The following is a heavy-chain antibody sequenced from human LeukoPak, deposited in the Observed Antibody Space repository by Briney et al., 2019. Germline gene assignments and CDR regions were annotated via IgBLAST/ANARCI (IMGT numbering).Heavy chain of an antibody. Sequence: ASVKVSCKASGYTFTSYYMHWVRQAPGQGLEWMGIINPIGGSTSYAQKFQGRVTMTRDMSTGTVYMELSSLGCEDTAVYYSAGAGSTMYAFDIWGQGTMVTVSS. D-gene: IGHD3-10*02. CDR1: GYTFTSYY. J-gene: IGHJ3*02. CDR2: INPIGGST. V-gene: IGHV1-46*01. CDR3: AGAGSTMYAFDI.